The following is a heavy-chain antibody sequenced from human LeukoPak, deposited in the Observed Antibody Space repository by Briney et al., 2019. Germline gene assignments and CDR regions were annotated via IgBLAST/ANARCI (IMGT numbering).Heavy chain of an antibody. CDR3: ARSHSGRILWFDP. J-gene: IGHJ5*02. Sequence: PSETLSLTCTVSGGSISSYYWSWIRQPPGKGLEWIGYIYTSGSTNYNPSLKSRVTISVDMSKNQFSLKLSSVTAADTAVYYCARSHSGRILWFDPWGQGTLVPVSS. CDR2: IYTSGST. CDR1: GGSISSYY. D-gene: IGHD1-26*01. V-gene: IGHV4-4*09.